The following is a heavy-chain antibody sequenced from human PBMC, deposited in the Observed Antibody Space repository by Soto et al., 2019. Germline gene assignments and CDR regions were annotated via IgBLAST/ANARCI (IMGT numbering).Heavy chain of an antibody. CDR1: GYTFTSYD. D-gene: IGHD3-10*01. J-gene: IGHJ4*02. CDR2: MNPNSGNT. V-gene: IGHV1-8*01. Sequence: QVQLVQSGAEVKKPGASVKVSCKASGYTFTSYDINWVRQATGQGLEWRGWMNPNSGNTGSAQKFQGRVTMTRNTSISTAYMELSSLRSEDTAVYYCARGGVFFFAAPTNPFDYWGQGTLVTVSS. CDR3: ARGGVFFFAAPTNPFDY.